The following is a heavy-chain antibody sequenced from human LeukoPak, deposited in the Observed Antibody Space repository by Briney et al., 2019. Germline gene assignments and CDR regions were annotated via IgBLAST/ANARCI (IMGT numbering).Heavy chain of an antibody. CDR1: GFTFSNAW. CDR3: AKDGHRQQLVNPWYFDY. Sequence: GGSLRLSCAASGFTFSNAWMSWVRQAPGKGLEWVGRIKGKTDGGTTDYAAPVKGRFTISRDDSKNTLYLQMNSLKTEDTAVYYCAKDGHRQQLVNPWYFDYWGQGTLVTVSS. CDR2: IKGKTDGGTT. J-gene: IGHJ4*02. D-gene: IGHD6-13*01. V-gene: IGHV3-15*01.